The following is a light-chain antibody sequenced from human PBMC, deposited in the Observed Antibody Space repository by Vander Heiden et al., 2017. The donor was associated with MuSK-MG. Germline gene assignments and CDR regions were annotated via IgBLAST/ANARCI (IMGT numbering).Light chain of an antibody. CDR3: QQRSNWPPWT. CDR2: DAS. J-gene: IGKJ1*01. CDR1: QNVISY. Sequence: EIVLTQSPATLSLSPGERANLPCRACQNVISYLAWDQQQPGQAPRLLIYDASNRATGIPARFRGGGSGTDFTLTISSLGPEDFAVYYCQQRSNWPPWTFGQGTKVEIK. V-gene: IGKV3-11*01.